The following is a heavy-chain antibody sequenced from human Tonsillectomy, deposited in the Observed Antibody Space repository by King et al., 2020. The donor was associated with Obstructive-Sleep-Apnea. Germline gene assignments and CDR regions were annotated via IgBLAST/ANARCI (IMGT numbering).Heavy chain of an antibody. D-gene: IGHD1-26*01. V-gene: IGHV2-70*11. CDR3: ARIRGSGSPWYYSGMDV. Sequence: TLKESGPALVKPTQTLTLTCTFSGFSLSTSGMCVSWIRQPPGKALEWLARIDWDDDKYYSPSLKTRLTISKDTSKNQVVLTMTNMDPVDTAAYYCARIRGSGSPWYYSGMDVWGQGTTVTVSS. CDR2: IDWDDDK. J-gene: IGHJ6*02. CDR1: GFSLSTSGMC.